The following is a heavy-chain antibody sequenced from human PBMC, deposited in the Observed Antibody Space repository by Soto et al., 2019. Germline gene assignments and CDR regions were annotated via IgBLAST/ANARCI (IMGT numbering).Heavy chain of an antibody. J-gene: IGHJ4*02. V-gene: IGHV4-34*01. D-gene: IGHD3-16*01. Sequence: SETLSLTCAVYGGSFSGYYWSWIRQPPGKGLEWIGEINHSGSTNYNPSLKSRVTISVDTSKNQFSLKLSSVTAADTAVYYCARGVHMITFGGVTSYYFDYWGQGTLVTVSS. CDR3: ARGVHMITFGGVTSYYFDY. CDR1: GGSFSGYY. CDR2: INHSGST.